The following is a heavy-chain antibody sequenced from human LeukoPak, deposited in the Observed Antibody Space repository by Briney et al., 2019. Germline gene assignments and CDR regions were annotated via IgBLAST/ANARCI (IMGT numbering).Heavy chain of an antibody. CDR3: ARGPSSILTGFPFDY. V-gene: IGHV1-2*02. CDR2: INPNSGYT. J-gene: IGHJ4*02. CDR1: GYSFTTYY. Sequence: GASVKVSCKASGYSFTTYYMHWVRQAPGQGLEWMGWINPNSGYTSYAQKFQGRVTMTSDTSISTAYMDLSRLTSDDTAVYYCARGPSSILTGFPFDYWGQGTLVTVSS. D-gene: IGHD3-9*01.